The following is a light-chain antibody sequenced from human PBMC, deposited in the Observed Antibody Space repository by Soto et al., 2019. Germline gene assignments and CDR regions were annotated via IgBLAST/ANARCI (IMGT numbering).Light chain of an antibody. CDR2: VAS. CDR1: QSGSSSY. Sequence: EIVLTQSPGTLSLSPGDRATLSCRASQSGSSSYLAWYQQKPGQAPRLLIYVASSRATGIPDRFSGSGSGTDFTLTISRLGRDDFAVYYCLQSGSSPPPFGQRTKVDI. V-gene: IGKV3-20*01. J-gene: IGKJ1*01. CDR3: LQSGSSPPP.